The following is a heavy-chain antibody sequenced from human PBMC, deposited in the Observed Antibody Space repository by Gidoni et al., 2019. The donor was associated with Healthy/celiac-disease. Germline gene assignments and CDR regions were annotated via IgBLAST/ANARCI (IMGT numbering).Heavy chain of an antibody. D-gene: IGHD4-4*01. CDR3: ARPMTTVTDWYFDL. CDR1: GYSISSGYY. V-gene: IGHV4-38-2*02. Sequence: QVQLQESGPGLVKPSEALALTCTVSGYSISSGYYWGWIRQPPGKGLEWIGIIYHSGRTYYNPSLKSRVTISVDTSKNQFSLKLSSVTAADTAVYYCARPMTTVTDWYFDLWGRGTLVTVSS. CDR2: IYHSGRT. J-gene: IGHJ2*01.